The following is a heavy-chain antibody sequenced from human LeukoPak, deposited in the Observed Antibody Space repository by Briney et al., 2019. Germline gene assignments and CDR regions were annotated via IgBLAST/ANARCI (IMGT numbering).Heavy chain of an antibody. CDR3: ARGPSSANFLHFDY. Sequence: KPGGSLRLSCAASGFTFNRYNMNWVRRAPGKGLEWVSSISTSSSYIYYADSVRGRFTISRDNAKNSLYLQMNSLRAEDTAVYYCARGPSSANFLHFDYWGQGTLVTVSS. D-gene: IGHD2-2*01. V-gene: IGHV3-21*01. CDR2: ISTSSSYI. CDR1: GFTFNRYN. J-gene: IGHJ4*02.